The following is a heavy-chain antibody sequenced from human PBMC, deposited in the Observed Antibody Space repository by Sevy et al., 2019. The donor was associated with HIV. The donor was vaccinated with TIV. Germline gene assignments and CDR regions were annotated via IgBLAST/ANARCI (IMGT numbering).Heavy chain of an antibody. D-gene: IGHD6-6*01. J-gene: IGHJ4*02. CDR1: GFTFSSYG. CDR2: ISYDGSNK. CDR3: AKDFSREQLVLGYDY. Sequence: GGSLRLSCAASGFTFSSYGMHWVRQAPGKGLEWVAVISYDGSNKYYADSVKGRFTISRDNSKNTLYLQMNSLRAEDTAVYYCAKDFSREQLVLGYDYWGQGILVTVSS. V-gene: IGHV3-30*18.